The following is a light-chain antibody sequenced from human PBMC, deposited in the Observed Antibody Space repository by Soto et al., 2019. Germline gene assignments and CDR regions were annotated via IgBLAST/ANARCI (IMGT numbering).Light chain of an antibody. CDR3: CSYAGSYSYV. V-gene: IGLV2-23*02. J-gene: IGLJ1*01. CDR2: EVN. Sequence: QSALTQPASVSGSPGQSITISCSGTTSDVGGYDVVSWYQQHPGKAPKLMIFEVNQRPSGVSDRFSGSKSGNTASLTISGLQAGDEADYYCCSYAGSYSYVFGTGTKVTVL. CDR1: TSDVGGYDV.